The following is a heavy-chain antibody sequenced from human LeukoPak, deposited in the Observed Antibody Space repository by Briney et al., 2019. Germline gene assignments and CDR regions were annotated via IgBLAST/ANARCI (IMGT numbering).Heavy chain of an antibody. Sequence: SETLSLTCAVYGGSFSGYYWSWIRQPPGKGLEWIGEINHSGSTNYNPSLKSRVTISVDTSKNQFSLKLSSVTAADTAVYYCARMEDWYSSGWYLLQNYYYYGMDVWGQGTTVTVSS. V-gene: IGHV4-34*01. J-gene: IGHJ6*02. CDR1: GGSFSGYY. D-gene: IGHD6-19*01. CDR2: INHSGST. CDR3: ARMEDWYSSGWYLLQNYYYYGMDV.